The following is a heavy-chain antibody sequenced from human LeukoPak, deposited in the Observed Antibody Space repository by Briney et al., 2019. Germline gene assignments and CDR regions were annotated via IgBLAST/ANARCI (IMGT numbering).Heavy chain of an antibody. CDR1: GYSISSGYY. Sequence: SGTLSLTCTVSGYSISSGYYWGWIRQPPGKGLEWIGSIYHSGSTYYNPSLKSRVTISVDTSKNQFSLKLSSVTAADTAVYYCARPHSSSWREIDYWGQGTLVTVSS. D-gene: IGHD6-13*01. J-gene: IGHJ4*02. CDR3: ARPHSSSWREIDY. CDR2: IYHSGST. V-gene: IGHV4-38-2*02.